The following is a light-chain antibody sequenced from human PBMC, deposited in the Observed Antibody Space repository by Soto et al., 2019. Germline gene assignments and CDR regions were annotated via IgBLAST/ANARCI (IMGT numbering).Light chain of an antibody. CDR2: DAY. Sequence: DIQMTQSPSSLSASVGDSVGITFQASQDIASFLNWYQQKPGKAPTLLIYDAYNLKTEVPSRFSRSVSGTDSTLTISRLQPDAIETYYCQQYDNFVLTFGGGTKVEIK. CDR3: QQYDNFVLT. CDR1: QDIASF. V-gene: IGKV1-33*01. J-gene: IGKJ4*01.